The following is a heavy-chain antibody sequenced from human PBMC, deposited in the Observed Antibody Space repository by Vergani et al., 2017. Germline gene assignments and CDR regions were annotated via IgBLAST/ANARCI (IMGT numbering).Heavy chain of an antibody. CDR2: IYYSGST. CDR1: GGSISSGVYY. V-gene: IGHV4-30-4*08. Sequence: QVQLQESGPGLVKPSQTLSLTCTVSGGSISSGVYYWSWIRQPPGKGLEWIGYIYYSGSTYYNPSLKSRVTISVDTSKNQFSLKLSSVTAADTAVYYCAGVMGGRYLRDKNYAFDIWGQGTMVTVSS. CDR3: AGVMGGRYLRDKNYAFDI. D-gene: IGHD1-26*01. J-gene: IGHJ3*02.